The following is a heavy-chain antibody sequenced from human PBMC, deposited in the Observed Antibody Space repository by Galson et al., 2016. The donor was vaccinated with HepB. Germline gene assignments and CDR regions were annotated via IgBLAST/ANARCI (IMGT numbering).Heavy chain of an antibody. CDR3: VRGGYGSSSFVGDQ. J-gene: IGHJ4*02. D-gene: IGHD5-18*01. Sequence: SLRLSCAASGFAFDTYSMNWVRQSPAKGLEWVSSISRSSANIYYADSARGRFTISRDNAKNSLFLQMNSLRAEDTAVYYCVRGGYGSSSFVGDQWGQGTLVTCSS. CDR2: ISRSSANI. V-gene: IGHV3-21*01. CDR1: GFAFDTYS.